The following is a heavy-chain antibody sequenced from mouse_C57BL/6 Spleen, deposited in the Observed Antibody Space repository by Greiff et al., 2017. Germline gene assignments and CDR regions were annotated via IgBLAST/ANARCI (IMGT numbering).Heavy chain of an antibody. CDR1: GFSFNTYA. J-gene: IGHJ3*01. D-gene: IGHD2-4*01. Sequence: EVQLVESGGGLVQPKGSLKLSCAASGFSFNTYAMNWVRQAPGKGLEWVARIRSKSNNYATYYADSVKDRFNISRDDSESMIYLQMNNLKTEDTAMYYCVTHCYDYDSSFGDWGQGTLVTVSA. CDR2: IRSKSNNYAT. V-gene: IGHV10-1*01. CDR3: VTHCYDYDSSFGD.